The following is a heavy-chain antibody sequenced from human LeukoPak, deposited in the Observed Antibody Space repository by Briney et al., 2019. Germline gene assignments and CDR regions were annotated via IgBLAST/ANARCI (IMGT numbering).Heavy chain of an antibody. D-gene: IGHD1-26*01. Sequence: SETLSLTCTVSGGSISSYYWSWIRQPPGKGLEWIGSIYYSGSTYYNPSLKSRVTISVDTSKNQFSLKLSSVTAADTAVYYCASGGGSYLHYYYYYGMDVWGQGTTVTVSS. V-gene: IGHV4-59*05. J-gene: IGHJ6*02. CDR3: ASGGGSYLHYYYYYGMDV. CDR2: IYYSGST. CDR1: GGSISSYY.